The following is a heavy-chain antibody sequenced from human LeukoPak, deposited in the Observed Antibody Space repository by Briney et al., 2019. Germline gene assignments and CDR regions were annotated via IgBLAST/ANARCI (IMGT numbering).Heavy chain of an antibody. J-gene: IGHJ4*02. D-gene: IGHD6-13*01. CDR3: ASGRQLGY. V-gene: IGHV3-7*01. CDR2: IKEDGSEK. Sequence: GGSLSLSCAASGFTFSNYWMSWVRQAPGKGLEWVANIKEDGSEKYYVDSVKGRFTISRDNARNSLYLQMNSRRAEDTAVYYCASGRQLGYWGQGTLVTVSS. CDR1: GFTFSNYW.